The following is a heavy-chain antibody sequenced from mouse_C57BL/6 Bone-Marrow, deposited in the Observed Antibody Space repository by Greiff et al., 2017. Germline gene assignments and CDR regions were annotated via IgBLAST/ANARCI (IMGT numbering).Heavy chain of an antibody. CDR1: GYTFTSYG. J-gene: IGHJ1*03. CDR3: AGLLRFYWYFDV. CDR2: IYPRSGYT. V-gene: IGHV1-81*01. D-gene: IGHD2-3*01. Sequence: VQLQQSGAELARPGASVKLSCKASGYTFTSYGISWVKQRTGQGLEWIGEIYPRSGYTYYNEKLKGKATMTADKSSSTAYMELRSLTSEDTAVYFCAGLLRFYWYFDVWGTGTTVTVSS.